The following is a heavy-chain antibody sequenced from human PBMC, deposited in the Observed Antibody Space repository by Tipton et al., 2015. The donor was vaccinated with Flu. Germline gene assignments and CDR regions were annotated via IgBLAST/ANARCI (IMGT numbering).Heavy chain of an antibody. D-gene: IGHD6-19*01. CDR2: IKQDGSET. CDR3: VGGSGWLSDH. CDR1: GFTFSTFW. Sequence: SLRLSCAGSGFTFSTFWMNWVRQAPGKGLEWAATIKQDGSETYYVDSVKGRFTISRDNAKNSLYLQMNNLRAEDTAVYFCVGGSGWLSDHWGQGTLATVSS. V-gene: IGHV3-7*01. J-gene: IGHJ4*02.